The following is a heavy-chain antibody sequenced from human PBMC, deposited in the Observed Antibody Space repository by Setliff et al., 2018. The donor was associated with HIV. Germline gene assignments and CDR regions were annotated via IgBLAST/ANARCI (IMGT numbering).Heavy chain of an antibody. V-gene: IGHV5-51*01. CDR1: GKSLSNYW. D-gene: IGHD4-17*01. Sequence: PGESLKISCKGSGKSLSNYWINWVRQMPGKGLEWMGIIHPRDSHARYNPSFQGQVTFTADKSINTAYMQWRSLKASDTAMYYCARQGYGDYWYFDLWGRGTLVTVSS. CDR3: ARQGYGDYWYFDL. CDR2: IHPRDSHA. J-gene: IGHJ2*01.